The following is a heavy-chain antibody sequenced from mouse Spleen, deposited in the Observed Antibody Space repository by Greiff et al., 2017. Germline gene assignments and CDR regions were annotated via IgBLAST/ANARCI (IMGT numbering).Heavy chain of an antibody. D-gene: IGHD1-1*01. CDR1: GYTFTDYY. CDR3: ARKGLYYYGSSYVGRYFDV. V-gene: IGHV1-26*01. Sequence: VQLQQSGPELVKPGASVKISCKASGYTFTDYYMNWVKQSHGKSLEWIGDINPNNGGTSYNQKFKGKATLTVDKSSSTAYMELRSLTSEDSAVYYCARKGLYYYGSSYVGRYFDVWGAGTTVTVSS. CDR2: INPNNGGT. J-gene: IGHJ1*01.